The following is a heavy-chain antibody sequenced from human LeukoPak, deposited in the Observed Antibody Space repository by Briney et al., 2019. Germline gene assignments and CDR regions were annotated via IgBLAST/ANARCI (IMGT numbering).Heavy chain of an antibody. Sequence: GRSLRLSCAASGFTFSSNTMHWVRQAPGRGLEWVTIISHDGSNKFYADSVKGRFTISRDNSKNTLYLQMNSLRAEDTAVYYCARSSGYFDYGDYVDYWGQGTLVTVSS. J-gene: IGHJ4*02. V-gene: IGHV3-30*04. CDR1: GFTFSSNT. D-gene: IGHD4-17*01. CDR3: ARSSGYFDYGDYVDY. CDR2: ISHDGSNK.